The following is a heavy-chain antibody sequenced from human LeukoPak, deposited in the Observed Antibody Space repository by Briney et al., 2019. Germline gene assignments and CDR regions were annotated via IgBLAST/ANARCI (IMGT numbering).Heavy chain of an antibody. J-gene: IGHJ4*02. CDR1: GFTFSNYW. D-gene: IGHD1-26*01. Sequence: GGSLRLSCAASGFTFSNYWMSWVRQAPGKGLEWVANIKQDGSEKYYVDSVKGRFTISRDNAKYSLYLQMNSLRAEDTAVYYCAIGGSYYGHWGQGTLVTVSS. CDR3: AIGGSYYGH. CDR2: IKQDGSEK. V-gene: IGHV3-7*01.